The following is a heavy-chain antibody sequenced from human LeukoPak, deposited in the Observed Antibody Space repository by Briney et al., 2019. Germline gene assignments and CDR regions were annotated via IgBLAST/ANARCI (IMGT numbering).Heavy chain of an antibody. CDR2: ISYDGSNK. V-gene: IGHV3-30*04. Sequence: SLRLSCAASGFTFSSYAMHWVRQAPGKGLEWVAVISYDGSNKYYADSVKGRFTISRDNAKNSLYLQMNSLRAEDTAVYYCARGAGTGYFDYWGQGTLVTVSS. D-gene: IGHD6-19*01. CDR1: GFTFSSYA. CDR3: ARGAGTGYFDY. J-gene: IGHJ4*02.